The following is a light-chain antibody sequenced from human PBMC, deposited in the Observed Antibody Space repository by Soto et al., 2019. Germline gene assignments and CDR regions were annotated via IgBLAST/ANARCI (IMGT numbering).Light chain of an antibody. CDR1: KSVSGSY. CDR3: RQSAPFN. J-gene: IGKJ3*01. V-gene: IGKV3-20*01. Sequence: EIVLTQSPGTLSLSPGERATLSWRASKSVSGSYLAWYRQKPGQAPRLLIYAVSSRATGIPDRFSGSGSGTDLTLTISGLEHEDFAVYCCRQSAPFNFGPGTNVAIK. CDR2: AVS.